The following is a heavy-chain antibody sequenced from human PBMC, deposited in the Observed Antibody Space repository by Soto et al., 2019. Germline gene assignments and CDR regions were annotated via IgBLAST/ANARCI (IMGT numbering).Heavy chain of an antibody. Sequence: EVQLVESGGGFVKPGGSLRLSCVASVFTFTTAWMSWVRQAPGKGLEWVVRIKTTTDGGTTDYAAPVKVRFTISRDDSENTVYLQMDSLKTEDTCVYYCTAGVPFDYWGQGTLLTVSS. D-gene: IGHD3-10*01. J-gene: IGHJ4*02. V-gene: IGHV3-15*01. CDR2: IKTTTDGGTT. CDR1: VFTFTTAW. CDR3: TAGVPFDY.